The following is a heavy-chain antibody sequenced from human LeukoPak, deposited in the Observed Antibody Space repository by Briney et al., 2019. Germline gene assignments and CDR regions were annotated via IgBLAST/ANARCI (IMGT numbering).Heavy chain of an antibody. Sequence: GASVKVSCKASGYTFTGYYMHWVRQAPGQGLEWMGWINPNSGGTNYAQKFQGRVTMTRDTSISTAYMELSRLRSDDTAVYYCARERRDGYKVYFDYWGQGTLVTVSS. CDR2: INPNSGGT. J-gene: IGHJ4*02. V-gene: IGHV1-2*02. CDR1: GYTFTGYY. D-gene: IGHD5-24*01. CDR3: ARERRDGYKVYFDY.